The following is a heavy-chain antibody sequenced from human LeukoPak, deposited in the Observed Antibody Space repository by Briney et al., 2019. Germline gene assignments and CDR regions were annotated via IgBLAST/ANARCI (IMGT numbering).Heavy chain of an antibody. CDR3: ARDPDGYCSGGSCYSGAFDI. J-gene: IGHJ3*02. D-gene: IGHD2-15*01. CDR2: IYYSGST. V-gene: IGHV4-39*07. Sequence: SETLSLTCTVSGGSISSSSYYWGWIRQPPGKGLEWIGSIYYSGSTYYNPSLKSRVTISVDTSKNQFSLKLSSVTAADTAVYYCARDPDGYCSGGSCYSGAFDIWGQGTMVTVSS. CDR1: GGSISSSSYY.